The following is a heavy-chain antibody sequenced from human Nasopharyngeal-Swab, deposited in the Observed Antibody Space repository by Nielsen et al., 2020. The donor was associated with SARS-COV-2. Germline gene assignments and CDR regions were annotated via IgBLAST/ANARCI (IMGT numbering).Heavy chain of an antibody. V-gene: IGHV3-49*04. CDR1: GFTFSSYE. J-gene: IGHJ3*01. Sequence: GESLKISCAASGFTFSSYEMNWVRQAPGRGLEWLGFIATNTYGGTAKYAASVRDRFSISRDDSRNVAYLQMDRLTLDDTALYHCVRGQKAFDVWGQGAMVTVSS. CDR3: VRGQKAFDV. CDR2: IATNTYGGTA.